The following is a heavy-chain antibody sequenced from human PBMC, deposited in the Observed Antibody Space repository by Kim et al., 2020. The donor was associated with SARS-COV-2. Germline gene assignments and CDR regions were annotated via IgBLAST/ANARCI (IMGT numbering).Heavy chain of an antibody. CDR1: GFSLSGYA. CDR3: ARGRGLVISHFYYYMDA. V-gene: IGHV3-21*01. CDR2: ISTSGSYI. J-gene: IGHJ6*03. Sequence: GGSLRLSCAASGFSLSGYAMVWVRQAPGKGLEWVSSISTSGSYIHYADSVRGRVTISRDNAENSLFLQMNSLRVEDTAVYYCARGRGLVISHFYYYMDA. D-gene: IGHD2-15*01.